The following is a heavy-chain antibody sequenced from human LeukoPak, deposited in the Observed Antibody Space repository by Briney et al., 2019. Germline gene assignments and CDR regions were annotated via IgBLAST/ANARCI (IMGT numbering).Heavy chain of an antibody. CDR3: ARAYRAHQTFHSYHYFDY. CDR1: GGSFSGYY. D-gene: IGHD5-18*01. Sequence: SETLSLTCAVYGGSFSGYYWSWIRQPPGKGLEWIGEINHSGSTNYNPSLKSRVTISVDTSKNQFSLKLSSVTAADTAVYFCARAYRAHQTFHSYHYFDYWGQGTLVTVSS. J-gene: IGHJ4*02. V-gene: IGHV4-34*01. CDR2: INHSGST.